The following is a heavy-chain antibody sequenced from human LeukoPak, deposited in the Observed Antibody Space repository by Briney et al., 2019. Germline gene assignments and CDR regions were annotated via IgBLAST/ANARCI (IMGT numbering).Heavy chain of an antibody. CDR1: GDSVSSNSAA. D-gene: IGHD3-10*01. V-gene: IGHV6-1*01. CDR3: ARGYYGSGSYYSFGWFDP. J-gene: IGHJ5*02. Sequence: SQTLSLTCAISGDSVSSNSAAWNWIRQSPLRGLEWLGRTYYRSKWYNDYAVSVKSRVTINPDTSKNQFSLQLNSVTPEDTAVYYCARGYYGSGSYYSFGWFDPWGQGTLVTVSS. CDR2: TYYRSKWYN.